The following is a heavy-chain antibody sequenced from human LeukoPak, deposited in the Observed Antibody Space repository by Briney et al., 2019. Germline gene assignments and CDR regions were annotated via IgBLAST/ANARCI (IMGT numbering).Heavy chain of an antibody. Sequence: SGGSLRLSCAASGFTFSSYAMHWVRQAPGKGLEWVAVISYDGSNKYYADSVKGRFTISRDNSKNTLYLQMNSLRAEDTAVYYCARSLGPGGYSYGLGYWGQGTLVTVSS. CDR1: GFTFSSYA. CDR3: ARSLGPGGYSYGLGY. J-gene: IGHJ4*02. CDR2: ISYDGSNK. D-gene: IGHD5-18*01. V-gene: IGHV3-30*04.